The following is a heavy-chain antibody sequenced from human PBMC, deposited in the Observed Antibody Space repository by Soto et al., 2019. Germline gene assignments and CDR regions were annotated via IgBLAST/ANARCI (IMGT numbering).Heavy chain of an antibody. CDR2: INFGGSS. J-gene: IGHJ4*02. CDR1: GGSVSRSADY. CDR3: ARWDSYGSGSYLDY. D-gene: IGHD3-10*01. V-gene: IGHV4-39*01. Sequence: QLQLQESGPGLVKPSETLSLTCSVSGGSVSRSADYWGWIRQPPGKGLEWIGRINFGGSSHYNPSLKSQVTVFVDTSKNQFSLTLTSVTDADTALYYCARWDSYGSGSYLDYWGQGTLVTVSS.